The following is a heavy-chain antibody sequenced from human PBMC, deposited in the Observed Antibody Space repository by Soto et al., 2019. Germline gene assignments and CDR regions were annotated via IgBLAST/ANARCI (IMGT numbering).Heavy chain of an antibody. CDR1: AFSFSTSW. CDR3: ATAGNYRFDK. D-gene: IGHD1-1*01. V-gene: IGHV3-74*01. J-gene: IGHJ4*02. Sequence: XGSLRLSCAAAAFSFSTSWMHWVRQAPGEGLVWVSRINPDGRTINYADSVKGRFTISRDNAKNTLYLQMNILRVEDTAVYFCATAGNYRFDKWDLGTLVTVS. CDR2: INPDGRTI.